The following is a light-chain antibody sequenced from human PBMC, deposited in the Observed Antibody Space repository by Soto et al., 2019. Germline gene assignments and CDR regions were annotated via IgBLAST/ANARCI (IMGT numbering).Light chain of an antibody. Sequence: DIQMTQSPSSLSASVGDRVTITCRASQDISNFLAWYQQKPGKVPKVLIYAASTLQSGVPSRFSGSGSGTDFTLTISSLQPEDVATYYCQKYDGVPRTFGQGIKVEIK. CDR2: AAS. CDR3: QKYDGVPRT. V-gene: IGKV1-27*01. J-gene: IGKJ1*01. CDR1: QDISNF.